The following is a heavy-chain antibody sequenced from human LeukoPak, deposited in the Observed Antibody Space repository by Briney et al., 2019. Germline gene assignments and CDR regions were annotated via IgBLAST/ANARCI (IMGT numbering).Heavy chain of an antibody. J-gene: IGHJ5*02. D-gene: IGHD1-1*01. CDR1: GGSFSGYY. V-gene: IGHV4-34*01. CDR2: INHSGST. CDR3: AKRRRYNWNDGRGWFDP. Sequence: SETLSLTCAVYGGSFSGYYWSWIRQPPGKGLEWIGEINHSGSTNYNPSLKSRVTISVDTSKNQFSLKLSSVTAADTAVYYCAKRRRYNWNDGRGWFDPWGQGTLVTVSS.